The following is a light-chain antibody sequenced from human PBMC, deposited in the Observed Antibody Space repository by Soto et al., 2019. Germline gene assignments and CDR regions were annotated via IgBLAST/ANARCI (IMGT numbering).Light chain of an antibody. CDR2: YDD. CDR3: AIWDDSVDGWV. Sequence: QSVLTQPPSVSEAPGQRVTISCSGSNVGNKAVNWYQQLPGKAPKLLLYYDDMLSSGVSDRFSGSKSGTSASLAISGLQNDDDGDYYCAIWDDSVDGWVLGGGTKLTVL. J-gene: IGLJ3*02. V-gene: IGLV1-36*01. CDR1: NVGNKA.